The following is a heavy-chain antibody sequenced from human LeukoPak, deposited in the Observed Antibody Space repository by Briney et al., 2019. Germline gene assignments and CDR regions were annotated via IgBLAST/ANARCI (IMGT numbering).Heavy chain of an antibody. CDR2: ISSSSSYI. J-gene: IGHJ6*02. CDR3: ATTVVTWFYYGMDV. V-gene: IGHV3-21*01. Sequence: GGSLRLSCAASGFTFSSYSMNWVRQAPGKGLEWVSSISSSSSYIYYADSVKGRFTISRDNAKNSLYLQMNSLRAEDTAVYYCATTVVTWFYYGMDVWGQGTTVAVSS. D-gene: IGHD4-23*01. CDR1: GFTFSSYS.